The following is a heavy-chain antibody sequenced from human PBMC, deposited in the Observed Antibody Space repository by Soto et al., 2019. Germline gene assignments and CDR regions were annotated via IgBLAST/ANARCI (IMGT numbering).Heavy chain of an antibody. Sequence: EVQLVESGGGSVQPGGSLRLSCAASGFTFSSYSMNWVRQAPGKGLEWISYISLGGSTIYYADSVKGRFTISRDDAKNSLYLQNDTLRAEDTAVYYCVRDVRQVSSLWGRGTLVAVAS. D-gene: IGHD1-20*01. CDR1: GFTFSSYS. J-gene: IGHJ2*01. V-gene: IGHV3-48*01. CDR3: VRDVRQVSSL. CDR2: ISLGGSTI.